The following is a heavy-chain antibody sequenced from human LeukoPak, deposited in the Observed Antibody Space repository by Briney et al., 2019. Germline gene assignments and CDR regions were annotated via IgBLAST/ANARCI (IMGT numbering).Heavy chain of an antibody. CDR2: IYHSGNT. V-gene: IGHV4-38-2*02. J-gene: IGHJ4*02. D-gene: IGHD6-19*01. CDR3: ARELSSSADY. Sequence: PSETLSLTCTVSAYSISSGYYWGWIRQPPGKGLEWIGSIYHSGNTYYNPSLKSRVTMSVDTSKNQFSLKLSSVTAADTAVYYCARELSSSADYWGQGTLVTVSS. CDR1: AYSISSGYY.